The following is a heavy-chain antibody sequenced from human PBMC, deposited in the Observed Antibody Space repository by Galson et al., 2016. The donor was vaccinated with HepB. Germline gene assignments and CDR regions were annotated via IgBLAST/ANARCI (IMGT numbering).Heavy chain of an antibody. D-gene: IGHD1-14*01. J-gene: IGHJ4*02. CDR3: ASLDNRQGGKY. Sequence: SETLSLTCAVYGGSFSDYYWTWIRQPPGKGLEWIGEIHRSGSTNHNPSLKSRITMSVDTSKNQFSLKLSSVTAADTAVYYCASLDNRQGGKYWGQGTLVTVSA. V-gene: IGHV4-34*10. CDR2: IHRSGST. CDR1: GGSFSDYY.